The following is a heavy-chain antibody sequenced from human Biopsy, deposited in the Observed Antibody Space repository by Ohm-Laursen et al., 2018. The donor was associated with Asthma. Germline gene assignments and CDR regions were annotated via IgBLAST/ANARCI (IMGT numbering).Heavy chain of an antibody. CDR1: GGYIDSHDWS. Sequence: TLSLTCTVPGGYIDSHDWSWCWIRQSPGKGLQWLGYAHFSGSTHYNPSLERRVRMSVDTSKSQGSLSLRSVSAADTAVYFCARVLRYGDIFFGMDVWGQGTTVTVSS. V-gene: IGHV4-30-4*08. D-gene: IGHD4-17*01. J-gene: IGHJ6*01. CDR2: AHFSGST. CDR3: ARVLRYGDIFFGMDV.